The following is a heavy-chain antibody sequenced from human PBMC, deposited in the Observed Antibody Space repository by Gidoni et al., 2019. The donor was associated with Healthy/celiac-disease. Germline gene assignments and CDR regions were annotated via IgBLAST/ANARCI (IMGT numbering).Heavy chain of an antibody. J-gene: IGHJ4*02. CDR1: VCSISSGGYY. V-gene: IGHV4-30-4*01. D-gene: IGHD3-10*01. CDR3: ARAGIVSGSEYFDY. Sequence: QVQLQESGPGLVKPSQTLSLTCAVSVCSISSGGYYWSLIRQPPGKGLAWVGYIYYSGSTYYNPSLKSRVTISVDTSKNQFSLKLISVTAADTAVYYCARAGIVSGSEYFDYWGQGTLVTVSS. CDR2: IYYSGST.